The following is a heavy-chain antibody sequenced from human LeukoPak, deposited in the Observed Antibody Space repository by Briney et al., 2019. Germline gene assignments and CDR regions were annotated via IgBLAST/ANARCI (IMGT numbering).Heavy chain of an antibody. CDR2: IYYSGST. Sequence: GSLRLSCAASGFTFSSYAMSWVRQAPGKGLEWIGTIYYSGSTYYNPSLKSRVAISVDTPKNQFSLKLSSVTAADTAVYYCARGPTVKYFDYWGQGTLVTVSS. J-gene: IGHJ4*02. D-gene: IGHD4-11*01. CDR1: GFTFSSYA. CDR3: ARGPTVKYFDY. V-gene: IGHV4-39*07.